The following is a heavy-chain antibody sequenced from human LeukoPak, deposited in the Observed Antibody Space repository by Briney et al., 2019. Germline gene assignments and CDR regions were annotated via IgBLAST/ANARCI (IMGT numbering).Heavy chain of an antibody. CDR1: GFTFSSYA. V-gene: IGHV3-23*01. D-gene: IGHD4-17*01. CDR3: AKEIYGDSTGGRFQH. CDR2: ISGSGGST. J-gene: IGHJ1*01. Sequence: GGSLSLSCAASGFTFSSYAMSWVRQAPGKGLEWASVISGSGGSTYYADSVKGRFTISRDNSKNTLYLQMNSLRAEDTAVYYCAKEIYGDSTGGRFQHWGQGTPVTVSS.